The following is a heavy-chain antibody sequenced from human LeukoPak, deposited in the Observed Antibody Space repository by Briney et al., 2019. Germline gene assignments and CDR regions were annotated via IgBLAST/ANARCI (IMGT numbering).Heavy chain of an antibody. CDR2: INTNSGVT. V-gene: IGHV1-2*02. J-gene: IGHJ4*02. CDR3: ARDTGFPFFDF. Sequence: ASVKVSCKASGYTFTGYYMHWVRQAPGQGLEWMGKINTNSGVTDYAPNFQGRVTMTRDTSITTAYMELSRLTSDDTAVYYCARDTGFPFFDFWGQGTLVTVSS. CDR1: GYTFTGYY.